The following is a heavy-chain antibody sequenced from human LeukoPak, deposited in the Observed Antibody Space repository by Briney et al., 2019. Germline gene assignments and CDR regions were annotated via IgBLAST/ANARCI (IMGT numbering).Heavy chain of an antibody. CDR3: ARRTGDGGSGVRWFGGNPDY. V-gene: IGHV1-18*01. J-gene: IGHJ4*02. CDR1: GYTFTSYG. D-gene: IGHD3-10*01. Sequence: ASVKVSCKASGYTFTSYGISWVRQAPGQGLEWMGWISAYNGNTNYAQKLQGRVTMTTDTSTSTAYMELRSLRSDDTAVYYCARRTGDGGSGVRWFGGNPDYWGQGTLVTVSS. CDR2: ISAYNGNT.